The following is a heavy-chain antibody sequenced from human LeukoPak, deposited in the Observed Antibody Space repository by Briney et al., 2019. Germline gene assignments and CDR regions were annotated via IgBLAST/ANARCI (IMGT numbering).Heavy chain of an antibody. Sequence: GASVKVSCKASGYTFTTYNINWVRQAPGQGLEWMGWISGYNGNTNYAQKLQGRVTMTTDTSTSTAYMELRSLRSDDTAVYYCARGVDSGDGYNWFDPWGQGTLVTVSS. D-gene: IGHD5-12*01. CDR3: ARGVDSGDGYNWFDP. J-gene: IGHJ5*02. CDR1: GYTFTTYN. CDR2: ISGYNGNT. V-gene: IGHV1-18*01.